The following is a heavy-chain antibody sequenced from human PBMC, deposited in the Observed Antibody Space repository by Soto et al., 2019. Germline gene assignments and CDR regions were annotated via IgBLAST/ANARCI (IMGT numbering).Heavy chain of an antibody. D-gene: IGHD6-13*01. CDR3: AKGPQRVYSSSWYPSRAFDI. CDR1: GGTFSSYA. CDR2: IIPIFGTA. J-gene: IGHJ3*02. V-gene: IGHV1-69*13. Sequence: SVKVSCKASGGTFSSYAISWVRQAPGQGLEWMGGIIPIFGTANYAQKFQGRVTITADESTSTAYMELSSLRSEDTAVYYCAKGPQRVYSSSWYPSRAFDIWGQGTMVTVSS.